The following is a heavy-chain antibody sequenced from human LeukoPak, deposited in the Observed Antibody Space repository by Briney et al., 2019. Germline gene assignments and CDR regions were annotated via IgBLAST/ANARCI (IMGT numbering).Heavy chain of an antibody. CDR2: IYTSGST. Sequence: PSETLSLTCTVSGGSIGSGSYYWSWIRQPAGKGLEWIGRIYTSGSTNYNPSLKSRVTISVDTSKNQFSLKLSSVTAADTAVYYCARDPSSGWLGGSYFDYWGQGTLVTVSS. CDR3: ARDPSSGWLGGSYFDY. J-gene: IGHJ4*02. D-gene: IGHD6-19*01. V-gene: IGHV4-61*02. CDR1: GGSIGSGSYY.